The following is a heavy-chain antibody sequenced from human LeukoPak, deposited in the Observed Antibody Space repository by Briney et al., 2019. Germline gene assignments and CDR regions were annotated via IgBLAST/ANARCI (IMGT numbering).Heavy chain of an antibody. CDR1: GGSFSGYY. V-gene: IGHV4-34*01. J-gene: IGHJ4*02. D-gene: IGHD3-22*01. Sequence: SETLSLTCAVYGGSFSGYYWSWIRQPPGKGLEWIGEINHSGSTNYNPSLKSRVTISVDTSKNQFSLKLSSVTAADTAVYYCVLGRYDSSGHYDPNDYWGQGTLVTVSS. CDR3: VLGRYDSSGHYDPNDY. CDR2: INHSGST.